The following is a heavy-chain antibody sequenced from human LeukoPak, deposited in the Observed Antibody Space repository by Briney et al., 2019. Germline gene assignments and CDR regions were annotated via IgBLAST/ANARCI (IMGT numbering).Heavy chain of an antibody. J-gene: IGHJ1*01. D-gene: IGHD6-13*01. CDR1: GGSISGYY. CDR3: AGRSIAAAGAGYFQH. Sequence: PSETLSLTCTVSGGSISGYYWSWIRQPAGKGLEWIGRIYTSGSTNYNPSLKSRVTMSVDTSKNQFSLKLSSVTAADTAVYYCAGRSIAAAGAGYFQHWGQGTLVTVSS. V-gene: IGHV4-4*07. CDR2: IYTSGST.